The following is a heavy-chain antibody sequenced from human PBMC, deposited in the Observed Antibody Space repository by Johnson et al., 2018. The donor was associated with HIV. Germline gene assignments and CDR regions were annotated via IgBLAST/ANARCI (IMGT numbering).Heavy chain of an antibody. CDR2: IYSGGST. CDR3: ATVWRNEGRHSFDV. D-gene: IGHD1-1*01. V-gene: IGHV3-53*01. J-gene: IGHJ3*01. CDR1: GFTFDDYG. Sequence: VLLVESGGGLIQPGGSLRLSCAASGFTFDDYGMSWVRHGPGKGLEWVSVIYSGGSTYYADPVQGRFTSSTDNSKNTLYLHMNSLRFEDTALYFRATVWRNEGRHSFDVWGLGTMVTVSS.